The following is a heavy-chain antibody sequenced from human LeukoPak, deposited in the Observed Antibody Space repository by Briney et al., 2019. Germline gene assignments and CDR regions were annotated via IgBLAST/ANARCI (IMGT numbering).Heavy chain of an antibody. V-gene: IGHV3-11*05. CDR2: ISSSSSYS. CDR1: GFSFDDYG. J-gene: IGHJ2*01. D-gene: IGHD2-15*01. CDR3: ARALYCSGGTCYFALYFDL. Sequence: RSGGSLRLSCAASGFSFDDYGMSWIRQAPGKGLEWVSYISSSSSYSNYADSVKGRFTISRDNAKNSLYLQVNSLRAEDTAVYYCARALYCSGGTCYFALYFDLWGRGTLVTVSS.